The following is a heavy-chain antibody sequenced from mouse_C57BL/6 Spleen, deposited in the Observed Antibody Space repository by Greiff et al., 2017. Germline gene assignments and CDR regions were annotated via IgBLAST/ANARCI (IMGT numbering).Heavy chain of an antibody. CDR1: GYTFTSYW. Sequence: QVQLQQPGAELVKPGASVKLSCKASGYTFTSYWMPWVKQRPGRGLEWIGRIAPNSGGTKYNEKFKSKATLTVDKPSSTAYMQLSSLTSEDSAVYYCAREGSFAWFAYWGQGTLVTVSA. CDR3: AREGSFAWFAY. D-gene: IGHD1-1*02. J-gene: IGHJ3*01. V-gene: IGHV1-72*01. CDR2: IAPNSGGT.